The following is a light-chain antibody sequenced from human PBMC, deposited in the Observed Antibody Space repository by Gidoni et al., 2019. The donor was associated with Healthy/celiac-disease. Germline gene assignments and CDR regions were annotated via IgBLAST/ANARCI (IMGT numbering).Light chain of an antibody. Sequence: QSALTQPASVSGSPGQSLTISCTGTSSDVGGYNYVSWYQQHPGKAPKLLIYDVSNRPSGVSNLFSGSKSGNTASLTISGLQAEDEADYYCSSYTSSSTYVFGTGTKFTVL. CDR3: SSYTSSSTYV. J-gene: IGLJ1*01. V-gene: IGLV2-14*03. CDR1: SSDVGGYNY. CDR2: DVS.